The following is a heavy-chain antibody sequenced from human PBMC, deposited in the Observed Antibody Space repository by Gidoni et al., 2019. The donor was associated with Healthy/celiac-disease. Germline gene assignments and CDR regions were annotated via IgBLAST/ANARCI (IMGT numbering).Heavy chain of an antibody. CDR2: ISSSSSYI. J-gene: IGHJ6*02. CDR3: ARDGDFHGMDV. Sequence: EVQLVESGGGLVKPGGSLRLFCAASGLTLSSYSMNWVRQAPAKALEWVSSISSSSSYIYYADSLKAPFTISRDNAKSSLYMQMNSLSAEDTAVYYCARDGDFHGMDVWGQGTTVTVSS. V-gene: IGHV3-21*01. CDR1: GLTLSSYS.